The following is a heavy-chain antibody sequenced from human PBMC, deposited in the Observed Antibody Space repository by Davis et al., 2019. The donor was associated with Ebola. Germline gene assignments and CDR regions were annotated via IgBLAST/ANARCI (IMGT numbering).Heavy chain of an antibody. CDR2: IWYDGSNK. CDR1: GFTFSSYG. V-gene: IGHV3-33*01. J-gene: IGHJ6*02. D-gene: IGHD4-17*01. Sequence: GGSLRLSCAASGFTFSSYGMHWVRQAPGKGLEWVAVIWYDGSNKYYADSVKGRFTISRDNSKNPLYLQMNSLRAEDTAVYYCARANDYGDYDYYYYYGMDVWGQGTTVTVSS. CDR3: ARANDYGDYDYYYYYGMDV.